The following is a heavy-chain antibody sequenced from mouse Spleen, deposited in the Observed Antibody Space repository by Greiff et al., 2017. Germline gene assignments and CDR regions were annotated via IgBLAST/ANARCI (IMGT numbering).Heavy chain of an antibody. CDR3: ARRYRSYWYFDV. V-gene: IGHV1-42*01. D-gene: IGHD2-14*01. J-gene: IGHJ1*01. CDR2: INPSTGGT. CDR1: GYSFTGYY. Sequence: VQLQESGPELVKPGASVKISCKASGYSFTGYYMNWVKQSPEKSLEWIGEINPSTGGTTYNQKFKAKATLTVDKSSSTAYMQLKSLTSEDSAVYYCARRYRSYWYFDVWGAGTTVTVSS.